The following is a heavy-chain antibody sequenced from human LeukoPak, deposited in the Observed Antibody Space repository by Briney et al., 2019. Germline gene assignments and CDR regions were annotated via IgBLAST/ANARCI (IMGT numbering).Heavy chain of an antibody. CDR3: ARDIIRYFDC. D-gene: IGHD3-9*01. Sequence: GGSLRLSCTGSGFTFDDFAMTWFRQAPGKGLEWVGFIRTKAYGGTSEYAASVKGRFTISRDDSKSTAYLQMYSLKTEDTAMYYCARDIIRYFDCWGQGTLVTVSS. V-gene: IGHV3-49*03. CDR1: GFTFDDFA. CDR2: IRTKAYGGTS. J-gene: IGHJ4*02.